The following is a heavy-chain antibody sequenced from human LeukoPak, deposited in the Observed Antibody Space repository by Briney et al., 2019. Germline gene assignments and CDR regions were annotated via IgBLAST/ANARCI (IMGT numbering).Heavy chain of an antibody. V-gene: IGHV1-18*01. D-gene: IGHD3-22*01. CDR3: ASLKNYYDSSGYLVTDAFDI. J-gene: IGHJ3*02. CDR2: SSGYNGNT. CDR1: AYTFTTYN. Sequence: ASVKVSCKASAYTFTTYNINWVRQAPGQGLEWMGWSSGYNGNTNYAQKLQGRVTMTTDTSTSTAYMELRSLKSDDTAVYYCASLKNYYDSSGYLVTDAFDIWGQGTMVTVSS.